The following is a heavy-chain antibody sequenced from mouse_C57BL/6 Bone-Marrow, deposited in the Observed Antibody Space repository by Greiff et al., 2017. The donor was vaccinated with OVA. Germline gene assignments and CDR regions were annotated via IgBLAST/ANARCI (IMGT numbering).Heavy chain of an antibody. J-gene: IGHJ4*01. CDR1: GYTFTGYW. V-gene: IGHV1-9*01. CDR3: ARSTFSTTVVATRNYYAMDY. Sequence: QVQLQQSGAELMKPGASVKLSCKATGYTFTGYWIEWVKQRPGHGLEWIGEILPGSGSTNYNEKFKGKATFTADTSSNPAYMQLSSLTTEDSAIYYCARSTFSTTVVATRNYYAMDYWGQGTSVTVSS. D-gene: IGHD1-1*01. CDR2: ILPGSGST.